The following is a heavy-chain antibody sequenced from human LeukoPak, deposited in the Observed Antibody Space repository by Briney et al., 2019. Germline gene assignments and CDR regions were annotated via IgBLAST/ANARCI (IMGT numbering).Heavy chain of an antibody. J-gene: IGHJ4*02. CDR2: ISVRSNYR. D-gene: IGHD3-22*01. Sequence: GGSLRLSCAASGYTFSDYSVNWVRQAPGKGLEWVSSISVRSNYRYYADSVRGRFTISRDDARDSLFLQMNSLRAEDTAVYFCVRLRRNNDRSGYYYYYDYWGQGTLVTVSS. CDR1: GYTFSDYS. CDR3: VRLRRNNDRSGYYYYYDY. V-gene: IGHV3-21*01.